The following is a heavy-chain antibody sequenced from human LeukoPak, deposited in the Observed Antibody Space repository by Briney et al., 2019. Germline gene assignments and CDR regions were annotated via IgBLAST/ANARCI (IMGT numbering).Heavy chain of an antibody. Sequence: SETLSLTCTVSGGSISSSSYYWGWIRQPPGKGLEWIGSIYHSGSTYYNPSLKSRVTISVDTSKNQFSLKLSSVTAADTAVYYCARVSSAFIAAATIDYWGQGTLVTVSS. D-gene: IGHD6-13*01. V-gene: IGHV4-39*07. CDR3: ARVSSAFIAAATIDY. J-gene: IGHJ4*02. CDR1: GGSISSSSYY. CDR2: IYHSGST.